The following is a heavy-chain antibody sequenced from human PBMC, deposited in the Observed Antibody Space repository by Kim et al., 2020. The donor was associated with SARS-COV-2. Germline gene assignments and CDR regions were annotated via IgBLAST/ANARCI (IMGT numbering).Heavy chain of an antibody. CDR2: ISSSGSTI. Sequence: GGSLRLSCAASGFTFSSYEMNWVRQAPGKGLEWVSYISSSGSTIYYADSVKGRFTISRDNAKNSLYLQMNSLRAEDTAVYYCASLDGIAAAESEIDDYYYGMDVWGQGTTVTVSS. CDR3: ASLDGIAAAESEIDDYYYGMDV. V-gene: IGHV3-48*03. D-gene: IGHD6-13*01. CDR1: GFTFSSYE. J-gene: IGHJ6*02.